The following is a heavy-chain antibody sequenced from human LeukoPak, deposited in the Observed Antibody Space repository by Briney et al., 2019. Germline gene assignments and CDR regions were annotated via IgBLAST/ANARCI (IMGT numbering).Heavy chain of an antibody. V-gene: IGHV3-30*02. CDR3: AKERVLMGLEGGFDN. Sequence: PGGSLRLSCAASGFTLSSYGMLWVRQAPGKGLVGVAVIWYGGSNKYYADSVKGRFTISRDNSKNTLYLQMNSLRAEDTAVYYCAKERVLMGLEGGFDNWGQGTLVTVSS. J-gene: IGHJ4*02. D-gene: IGHD1-26*01. CDR1: GFTLSSYG. CDR2: IWYGGSNK.